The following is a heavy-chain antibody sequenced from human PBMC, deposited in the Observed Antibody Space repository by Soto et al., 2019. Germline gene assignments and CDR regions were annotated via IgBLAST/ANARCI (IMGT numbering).Heavy chain of an antibody. CDR3: AREGGELLYGDY. CDR1: GFTFSSYS. J-gene: IGHJ4*02. V-gene: IGHV3-21*01. CDR2: ISSSSSYI. D-gene: IGHD3-10*01. Sequence: EVQLVESGGGLVKPGGSLSLSCAASGFTFSSYSMNWVRQAPGKGLEWVSSISSSSSYIYYADSVKGRFTISRDNAKNSLYLQMNSRRAEDTAVYYCAREGGELLYGDYWGQGTLVTVSS.